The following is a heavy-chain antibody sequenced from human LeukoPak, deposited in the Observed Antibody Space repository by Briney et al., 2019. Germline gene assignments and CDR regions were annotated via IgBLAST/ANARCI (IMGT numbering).Heavy chain of an antibody. V-gene: IGHV1-69*05. CDR2: IIPIFGTA. CDR3: ARDLPNFSSGWTVEYFQH. CDR1: GGTFSSYA. J-gene: IGHJ1*01. Sequence: SVKVSCKASGGTFSSYAISWVRQAPGQGLEWMGGIIPIFGTANYEQKSQGRVTITTDESTSTAYMELSSLRSEDTAVYYCARDLPNFSSGWTVEYFQHWGQGTLVTVSS. D-gene: IGHD6-19*01.